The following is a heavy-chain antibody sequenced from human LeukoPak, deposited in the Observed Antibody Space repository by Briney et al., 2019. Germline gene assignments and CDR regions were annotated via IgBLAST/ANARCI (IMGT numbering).Heavy chain of an antibody. D-gene: IGHD4-23*01. J-gene: IGHJ4*02. Sequence: PSETLSLTCAVSGYSISSGYYWGLIRQPPGKGLEWIGSIHHTGSTYYNPSLKSRVTISVDTSKNQFSLKLSSVTAADTAVYYCARDSTVATTYHFDYWGQGTLVTVSS. V-gene: IGHV4-38-2*02. CDR3: ARDSTVATTYHFDY. CDR1: GYSISSGYY. CDR2: IHHTGST.